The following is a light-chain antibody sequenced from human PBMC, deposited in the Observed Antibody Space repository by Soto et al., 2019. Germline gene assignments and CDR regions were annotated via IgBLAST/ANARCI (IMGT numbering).Light chain of an antibody. Sequence: QSALTQPASVSGSPGQSITISCTGTSGDVGGYKYVSWYQQHPGKAPKLMIYDVSNRPSGVSDRFSGSKSGSTASLTISGLQAEDEADYYCSSYSSSTPLDVFGPGTKVTVL. J-gene: IGLJ1*01. CDR1: SGDVGGYKY. V-gene: IGLV2-14*01. CDR3: SSYSSSTPLDV. CDR2: DVS.